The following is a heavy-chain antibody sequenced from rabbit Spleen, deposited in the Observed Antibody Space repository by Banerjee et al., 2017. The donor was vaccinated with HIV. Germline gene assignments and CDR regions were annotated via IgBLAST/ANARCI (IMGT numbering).Heavy chain of an antibody. V-gene: IGHV1S45*01. J-gene: IGHJ6*01. D-gene: IGHD8-1*01. CDR2: MNTNSGNT. Sequence: QEQLVESGGGLVQPGGSLTLSCKASGFSCYYKCVMCWVRQAPGKGLQWIGCMNTNSGNTVYATWAKGRFPISRTSSTTVALQMTSLTVADTATYFCARDTGSSFSSYGMDLWGPGTLVTVS. CDR1: GFSCYYKCV. CDR3: ARDTGSSFSSYGMDL.